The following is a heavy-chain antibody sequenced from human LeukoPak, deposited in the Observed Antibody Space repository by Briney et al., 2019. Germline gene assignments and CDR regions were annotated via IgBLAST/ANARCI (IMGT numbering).Heavy chain of an antibody. CDR3: ARSQVKEGDGYNSRNPVDC. D-gene: IGHD5-24*01. V-gene: IGHV4-34*01. Sequence: SETLSLTCAVYGGSFSGYYWSWIRQPPGKGLEWIGEINHSGSTNYNPSLKSRVTISVDTSKNQFSLKLSSVTAADTAVYYCARSQVKEGDGYNSRNPVDCWGQGTLVTVSS. CDR2: INHSGST. CDR1: GGSFSGYY. J-gene: IGHJ4*02.